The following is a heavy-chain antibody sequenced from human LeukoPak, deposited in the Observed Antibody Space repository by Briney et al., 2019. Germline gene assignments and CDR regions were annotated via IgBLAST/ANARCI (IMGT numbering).Heavy chain of an antibody. CDR1: GFTFSSYA. V-gene: IGHV3-30-3*01. J-gene: IGHJ4*02. CDR3: ARDIVVVPAARFDY. CDR2: ISYDGSNK. Sequence: PGGSLRLSCVASGFTFSSYAMHWVRQAPGKGLEWVAVISYDGSNKYYADSVKGRFTISRDNSKNTLYLQMNSLRAEDTAVYYCARDIVVVPAARFDYWGQGTLVTVSS. D-gene: IGHD2-2*01.